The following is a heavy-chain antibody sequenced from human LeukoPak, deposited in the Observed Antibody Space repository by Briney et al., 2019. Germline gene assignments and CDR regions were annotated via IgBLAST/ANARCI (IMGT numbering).Heavy chain of an antibody. D-gene: IGHD5-18*01. J-gene: IGHJ4*02. Sequence: GGSLRLSCAASGFTLSSYAMSWVRQAPGKGLEWVSSISSSSSYIYYADSVKGRFTISRDNAKNSLYLQMNSLRAEDTAVYYCARLGRGYSYGWRPFDYWGQGTLVTVSS. CDR3: ARLGRGYSYGWRPFDY. V-gene: IGHV3-21*01. CDR2: ISSSSSYI. CDR1: GFTLSSYA.